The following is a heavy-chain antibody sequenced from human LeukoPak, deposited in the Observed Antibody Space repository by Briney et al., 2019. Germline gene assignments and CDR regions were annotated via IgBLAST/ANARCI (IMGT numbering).Heavy chain of an antibody. CDR2: INHSGST. CDR3: AKSNGYGLIDI. D-gene: IGHD3-10*01. CDR1: GFTFSSYT. V-gene: IGHV4-34*08. Sequence: GSLRLSCAASGFTFSSYTMNWVRQAPGKGLEWIGEINHSGSTNYNPSLKSRVTISVDTSKNQFSLKLSSVTAADTAVYYCAKSNGYGLIDIWGQGTMVTVSS. J-gene: IGHJ3*02.